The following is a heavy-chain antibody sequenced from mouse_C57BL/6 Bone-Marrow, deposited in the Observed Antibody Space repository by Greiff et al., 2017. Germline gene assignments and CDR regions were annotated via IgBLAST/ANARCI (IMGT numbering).Heavy chain of an antibody. J-gene: IGHJ3*01. Sequence: VQLQQSGAELVRPGTSVKVSCKASGYAFTNYLIEWVKQRPGQGLEWIGVINPGSGGTNYNEKFKGKATLTADKSSSTAYMQRSSLTSEDSAVYCCARGGQLRLEFAYWGQGTLVTVSA. CDR2: INPGSGGT. CDR1: GYAFTNYL. CDR3: ARGGQLRLEFAY. D-gene: IGHD3-2*02. V-gene: IGHV1-54*01.